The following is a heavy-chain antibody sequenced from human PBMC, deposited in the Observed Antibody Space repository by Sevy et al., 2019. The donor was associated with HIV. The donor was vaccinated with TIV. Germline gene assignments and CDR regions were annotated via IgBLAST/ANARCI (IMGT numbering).Heavy chain of an antibody. V-gene: IGHV3-21*01. J-gene: IGHJ3*02. CDR1: GFTFSSYS. CDR2: ISSSSSYI. CDR3: ASDREDDYVWGSSGDAFDI. Sequence: GGSLRLSCAASGFTFSSYSMNWVRQAPGKGLEWVSSISSSSSYIYYADSVKGRFTISRDNAKNSLYLQMNSLRAEDTAVYYCASDREDDYVWGSSGDAFDIWGQGTMVTVSS. D-gene: IGHD3-16*01.